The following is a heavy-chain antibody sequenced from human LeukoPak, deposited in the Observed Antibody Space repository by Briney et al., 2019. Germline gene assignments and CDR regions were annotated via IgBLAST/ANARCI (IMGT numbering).Heavy chain of an antibody. CDR2: ISGSGSST. J-gene: IGHJ4*02. CDR1: GFTFSKYA. Sequence: PGGSLRLSCAASGFTFSKYAISWVRQAPGKGLEWVSGISGSGSSTYYADSVKGQFTISRDNSKNMVYLQMNSLRAEDTAIYYCAKDHLAVAGDYWGQGTLVTVSS. CDR3: AKDHLAVAGDY. V-gene: IGHV3-23*01. D-gene: IGHD6-19*01.